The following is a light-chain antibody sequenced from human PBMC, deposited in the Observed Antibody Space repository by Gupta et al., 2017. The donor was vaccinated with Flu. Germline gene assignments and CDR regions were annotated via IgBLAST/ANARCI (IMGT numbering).Light chain of an antibody. V-gene: IGKV1-16*02. CDR1: QDIKNY. CDR2: AAS. Sequence: DIQMTQSPSSLSASVGDRVTITCRASQDIKNYLAWFQQKPGKAPKFLIYAASTLQNGVPSKFSGSGSGTDFTLTINMLHPDDFATYYCQQDSVFPTTFGQGTQVEI. CDR3: QQDSVFPTT. J-gene: IGKJ5*01.